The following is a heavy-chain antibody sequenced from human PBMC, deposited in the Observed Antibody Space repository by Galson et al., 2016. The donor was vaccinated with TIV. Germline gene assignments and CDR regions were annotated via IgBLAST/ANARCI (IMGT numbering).Heavy chain of an antibody. CDR3: ARDRYYDASGYYYYYYGLDV. J-gene: IGHJ6*02. CDR1: GISVTDNF. V-gene: IGHV3-66*02. Sequence: SLRLSCAGSGISVTDNFITWVRQAPGKGLEWISTTYSNGDTYYADSVKGRFTISRDTSKNTLHLHMNSLRTEDTAVYSCARDRYYDASGYYYYYYGLDVWGQGTTVAVS. CDR2: TYSNGDT. D-gene: IGHD3-22*01.